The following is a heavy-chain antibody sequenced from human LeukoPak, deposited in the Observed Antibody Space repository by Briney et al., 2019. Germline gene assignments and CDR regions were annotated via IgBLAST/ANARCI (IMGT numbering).Heavy chain of an antibody. CDR1: GGSFSGYY. D-gene: IGHD4-17*01. CDR2: INHSGST. V-gene: IGHV4-34*01. J-gene: IGHJ6*04. CDR3: ARHVYGKGMYV. Sequence: SETLSLTCAVYGGSFSGYYWSWIRQPPGKGLEWIGEINHSGSTNYNPSLKSRVTISVDTSKNQFSLKLSSVTAADTAVYYCARHVYGKGMYVWGKGTTVTVSS.